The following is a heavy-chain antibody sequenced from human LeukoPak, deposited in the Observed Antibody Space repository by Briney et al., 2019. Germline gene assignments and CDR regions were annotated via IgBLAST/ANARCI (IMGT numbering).Heavy chain of an antibody. D-gene: IGHD3-22*01. CDR2: INWNGGST. CDR3: ARDHDSSGYHDY. V-gene: IGHV3-20*01. CDR1: GFTFSIYA. Sequence: PGGSLRLSCAASGFTFSIYAMSWVRQAPGKGLEWVSGINWNGGSTGYADSVKGRFTISRDNAKNSLYLQMNSLRAEDTALYHCARDHDSSGYHDYWGQGTLVTVSS. J-gene: IGHJ4*02.